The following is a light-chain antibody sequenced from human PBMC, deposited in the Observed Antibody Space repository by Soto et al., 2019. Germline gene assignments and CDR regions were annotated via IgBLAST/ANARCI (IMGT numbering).Light chain of an antibody. CDR3: AAWDDNLNGPL. CDR1: NSNIGRYS. V-gene: IGLV1-44*01. Sequence: QSALTQPPSLSGTPGQRVTISCSGSNSNIGRYSVNWYQHFPGTAPKILIFSDDDRPSGVPDRFSGSKSGTPASLAISGLQSEDEAEYYCAAWDDNLNGPLFGGGTKLTVL. CDR2: SDD. J-gene: IGLJ3*02.